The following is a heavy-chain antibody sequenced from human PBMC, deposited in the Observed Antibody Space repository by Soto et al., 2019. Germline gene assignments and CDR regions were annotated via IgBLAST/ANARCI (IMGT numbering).Heavy chain of an antibody. Sequence: SETLSLTCTVSGGSISSSSYYWGWIRQPPGKGLEWIGSIYYSGSTYYNPSLKSRVTISVDTSKNQFSLKLSSVTAADTAVYYCARQGVVVVVAATLRWFDPWGQGTLVTVSS. V-gene: IGHV4-39*01. D-gene: IGHD2-15*01. CDR3: ARQGVVVVVAATLRWFDP. CDR2: IYYSGST. CDR1: GGSISSSSYY. J-gene: IGHJ5*02.